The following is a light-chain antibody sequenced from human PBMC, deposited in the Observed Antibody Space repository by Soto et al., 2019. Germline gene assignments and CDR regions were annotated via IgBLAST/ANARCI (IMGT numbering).Light chain of an antibody. J-gene: IGLJ2*01. CDR2: EVS. CDR3: CSYAGTYTL. Sequence: QSALTQPASVFGSPGQSITISCTGTSSDVGGYNFVSWYQQHPGKAPKLMIYEVSSRPSGVPDRFSGSKSGNTASLTISGLQAEDEADYFCCSYAGTYTLFGGGTKLIVL. CDR1: SSDVGGYNF. V-gene: IGLV2-11*01.